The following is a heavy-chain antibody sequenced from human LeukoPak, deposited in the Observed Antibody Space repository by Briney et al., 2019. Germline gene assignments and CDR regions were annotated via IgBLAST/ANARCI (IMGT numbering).Heavy chain of an antibody. V-gene: IGHV1-69*04. J-gene: IGHJ5*02. CDR3: ARTYQSRIAVAGTRWFDP. CDR1: GYTFTSYG. D-gene: IGHD6-19*01. CDR2: IIPILGIA. Sequence: SVKVSCKASGYTFTSYGISWVRQAPGQGLEWMGRIIPILGIANYAQKFQGRVTITADKSTSTAYMELSSLRSEDTAVYYCARTYQSRIAVAGTRWFDPWGQGTLVTVSS.